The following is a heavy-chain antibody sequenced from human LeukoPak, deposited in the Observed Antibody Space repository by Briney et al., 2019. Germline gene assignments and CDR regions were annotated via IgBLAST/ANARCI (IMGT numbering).Heavy chain of an antibody. Sequence: ASVKVSCKASGYTFTSYDINWVRQATGQGLEWMGWISAYNGNTNYAQKLQGRVTMTTDTSTSTAYMELRSLRSDDTAVYYCARGRLTPERFGELFLSYWGQGTLVTVSS. CDR2: ISAYNGNT. J-gene: IGHJ4*02. D-gene: IGHD3-10*01. CDR1: GYTFTSYD. CDR3: ARGRLTPERFGELFLSY. V-gene: IGHV1-18*01.